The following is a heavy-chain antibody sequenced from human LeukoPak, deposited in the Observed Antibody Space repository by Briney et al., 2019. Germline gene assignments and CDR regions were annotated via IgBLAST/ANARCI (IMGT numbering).Heavy chain of an antibody. D-gene: IGHD3-10*01. CDR2: ISGSGGSI. J-gene: IGHJ6*02. CDR1: GFTFSSYD. V-gene: IGHV3-23*01. Sequence: GGSLRLSCAASGFTFSSYDMSWVRQAPGKGLEWVSAISGSGGSIYYADSEKRRFTISRDNHKNTLYLQKNTLRDDDTAVYYCAGSLAYGWVLRRPGGAYCMDVWGQGTTVTVSS. CDR3: AGSLAYGWVLRRPGGAYCMDV.